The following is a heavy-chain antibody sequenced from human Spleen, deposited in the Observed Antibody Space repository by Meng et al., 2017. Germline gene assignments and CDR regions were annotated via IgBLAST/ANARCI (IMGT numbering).Heavy chain of an antibody. J-gene: IGHJ4*02. CDR1: GFNFINAY. V-gene: IGHV3-66*01. CDR3: ARWYSGSYYVRYYFDY. D-gene: IGHD1-26*01. Sequence: GGSLRLSCEGSGFNFINAYMTWVRQAPGKGLEWVSVIYSGGNTYYADSVKGRFTISRDNAKNSLYLQMNSLRAEDTAVYYCARWYSGSYYVRYYFDYWGQGTLVTVSS. CDR2: IYSGGNT.